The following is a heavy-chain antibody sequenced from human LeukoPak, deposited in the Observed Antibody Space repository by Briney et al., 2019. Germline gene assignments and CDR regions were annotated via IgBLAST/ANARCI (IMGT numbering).Heavy chain of an antibody. Sequence: ASVKVSCKASGYTFTGYYMHWARQAPGQGLEWMGWINPNSGGTNYAQEFQGRVTMTRDTSISTAYMELSRLRSDDTAVYYCARVSSGWYYYYGMDVWGQGTTVTVSS. V-gene: IGHV1-2*02. CDR3: ARVSSGWYYYYGMDV. CDR1: GYTFTGYY. J-gene: IGHJ6*02. CDR2: INPNSGGT. D-gene: IGHD6-19*01.